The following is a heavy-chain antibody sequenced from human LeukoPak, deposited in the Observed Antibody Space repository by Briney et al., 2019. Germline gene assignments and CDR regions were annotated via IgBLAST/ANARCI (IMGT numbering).Heavy chain of an antibody. V-gene: IGHV3-23*01. CDR1: GFTFSSYD. CDR2: ISGSGGST. D-gene: IGHD1-26*01. CDR3: AKDRASGTYVDY. J-gene: IGHJ4*02. Sequence: QTGGSLRLSCAASGFTFSSYDMSWVRQGPGKGLEWVSAISGSGGSTYFADSLKGRFTISRDNSKNTVYLQMNSLRAEDTAVYYCAKDRASGTYVDYWGQGALVTVSS.